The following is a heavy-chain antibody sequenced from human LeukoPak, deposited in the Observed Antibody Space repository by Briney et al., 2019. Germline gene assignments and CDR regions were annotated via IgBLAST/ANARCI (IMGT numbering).Heavy chain of an antibody. CDR2: INPNSGGT. V-gene: IGHV1-2*02. CDR3: ARANCSSTSCYSPGYYYYGMDV. Sequence: ASVKVSCKASGYTFTGYYMHWVRQAPGQGLEWMGWINPNSGGTNYAQKFQGRVTMTRDTSISTAYMELSRLRSDDTAVYYCARANCSSTSCYSPGYYYYGMDVWGQGTTVTVSS. CDR1: GYTFTGYY. D-gene: IGHD2-2*01. J-gene: IGHJ6*02.